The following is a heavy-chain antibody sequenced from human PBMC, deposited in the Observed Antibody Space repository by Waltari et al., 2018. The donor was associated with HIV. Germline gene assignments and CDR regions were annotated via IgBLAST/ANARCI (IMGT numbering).Heavy chain of an antibody. CDR2: IYSGGST. D-gene: IGHD2-21*02. CDR3: ARGFGCGGDCYYFDY. J-gene: IGHJ4*02. CDR1: GFSVSSIY. Sequence: EVQLVESGGGLIQPGGSLRLSCAASGFSVSSIYMSWVRQAPGKGLEWVSVIYSGGSTYYADSVKGRFTISRDNSKNTLYLQMNSLRAEDTAVYYCARGFGCGGDCYYFDYWGQGTLVTVSS. V-gene: IGHV3-53*01.